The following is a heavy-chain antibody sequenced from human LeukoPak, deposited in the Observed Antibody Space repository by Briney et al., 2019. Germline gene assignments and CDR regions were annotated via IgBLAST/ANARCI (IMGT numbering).Heavy chain of an antibody. CDR3: ARDSYYDSSAQDAFDI. V-gene: IGHV3-48*04. D-gene: IGHD3-22*01. CDR2: ISSSSSTI. J-gene: IGHJ3*02. CDR1: GFTFSSYS. Sequence: GGSLRLSCAASGFTFSSYSMNWVRQAPGKGLEWVSYISSSSSTIYYADSVKGRFTISRDNAKNSLYLQMNSLRAEDTAVYYCARDSYYDSSAQDAFDIWGQGTMVTVSS.